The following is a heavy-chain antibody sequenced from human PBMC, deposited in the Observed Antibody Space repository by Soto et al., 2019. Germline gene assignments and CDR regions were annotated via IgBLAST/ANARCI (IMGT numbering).Heavy chain of an antibody. V-gene: IGHV3-48*02. J-gene: IGHJ3*02. Sequence: VGSLRLSCAASGFTFSSYSMNWVRQAPGKGLEWVSYISSSSSTIYYADSVKGRFTISRDNAKNSLYLQMNSLRDEDTAVYYCARDGFRDTGADAFDIWGQGTMVTVSS. CDR1: GFTFSSYS. CDR2: ISSSSSTI. CDR3: ARDGFRDTGADAFDI. D-gene: IGHD5-18*01.